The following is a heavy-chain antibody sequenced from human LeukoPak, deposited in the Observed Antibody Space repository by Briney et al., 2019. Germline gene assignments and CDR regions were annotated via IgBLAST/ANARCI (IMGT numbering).Heavy chain of an antibody. J-gene: IGHJ4*02. CDR1: GYSISRGYY. CDR3: AKAGWIITSGIDY. V-gene: IGHV4-38-2*01. D-gene: IGHD3-10*01. Sequence: AETLSLTCGVSGYSISRGYYWAWIRQPPGKGLEWIGTIYHIGSTYYTPSLGSRVTISVDTSKNEFSLNLKSVTAADTAVYYCAKAGWIITSGIDYWGQGALVTVSS. CDR2: IYHIGST.